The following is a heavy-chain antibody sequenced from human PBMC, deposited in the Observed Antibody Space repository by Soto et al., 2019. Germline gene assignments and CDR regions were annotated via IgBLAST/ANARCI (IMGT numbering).Heavy chain of an antibody. J-gene: IGHJ4*02. V-gene: IGHV1-18*01. Sequence: QIYLVQSGAEVKKPGASVKVSCKASGYTFTSYGIIWVRQAPGQGLEWMGWINTKNGNTHYAQKLQGRVTMTTDTSTTTAYMELRSLRTDDTAVYFCARDQAPYSNGWYYWGQGTLATVSS. D-gene: IGHD6-19*01. CDR3: ARDQAPYSNGWYY. CDR2: INTKNGNT. CDR1: GYTFTSYG.